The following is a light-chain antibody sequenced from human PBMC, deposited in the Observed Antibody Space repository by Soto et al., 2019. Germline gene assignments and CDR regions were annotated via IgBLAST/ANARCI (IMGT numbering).Light chain of an antibody. CDR2: GAS. Sequence: EIVLTQSPATLSVSPGESATLSCRASQSISSNLAWYQQKPGQSPRLLIYGASSRATGVPVRFSGSGSRTDFTLTISRLEPEYFAVYYCQQYAGPSTFGQGTKVDIK. J-gene: IGKJ1*01. CDR3: QQYAGPST. CDR1: QSISSN. V-gene: IGKV3-15*01.